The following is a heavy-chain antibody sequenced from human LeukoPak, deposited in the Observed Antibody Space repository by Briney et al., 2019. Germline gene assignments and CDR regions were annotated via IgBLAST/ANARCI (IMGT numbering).Heavy chain of an antibody. V-gene: IGHV3-7*01. CDR2: IKVDGSAK. CDR3: TRDRLDC. Sequence: GGSLRLSCAASGFTFSNYWMSWGRQAPGKGLEWVANIKVDGSAKYYVDSVKGRFTISRDNAKNSLFLQMNSLRAEDTAVYYCTRDRLDCWGQGTLVTVSS. CDR1: GFTFSNYW. J-gene: IGHJ4*02.